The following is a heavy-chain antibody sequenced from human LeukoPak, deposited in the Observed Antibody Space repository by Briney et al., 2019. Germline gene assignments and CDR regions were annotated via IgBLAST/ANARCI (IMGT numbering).Heavy chain of an antibody. CDR1: GGSVSSGSYY. D-gene: IGHD2-2*01. V-gene: IGHV4-61*01. Sequence: SETLSLTCTVSGGSVSSGSYYWSWIRQPPGKGLEWIVYIYYSGSTNYNPSLKSRVTISVDTSKNQFSLKLSSVTAADTAVYYCARELVVPAARRSNNWFDPWGQGTLVTVSS. CDR3: ARELVVPAARRSNNWFDP. J-gene: IGHJ5*02. CDR2: IYYSGST.